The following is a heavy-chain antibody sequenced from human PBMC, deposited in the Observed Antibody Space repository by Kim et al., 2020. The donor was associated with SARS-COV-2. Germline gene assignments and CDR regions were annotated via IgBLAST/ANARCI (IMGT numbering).Heavy chain of an antibody. Sequence: NDYAVSVKSRITINPDTSKNQFSLHLNSLTPEDTAVYYCARGDSFDPWGQGTLVTVSS. CDR3: ARGDSFDP. CDR2: N. V-gene: IGHV6-1*01. D-gene: IGHD3-3*01. J-gene: IGHJ5*02.